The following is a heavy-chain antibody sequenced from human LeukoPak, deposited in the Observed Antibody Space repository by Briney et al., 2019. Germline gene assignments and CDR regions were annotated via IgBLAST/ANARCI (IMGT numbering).Heavy chain of an antibody. CDR3: ARVLTSCYDY. V-gene: IGHV1-2*02. Sequence: ASVKVSCKASGYTFTGYYMHWVRQAPGQGLEWMGWINPNSGGTDYAQKFQGRVTMTRDTSISTAYMELSRLRSDDTAVYCCARVLTSCYDYWGQGTLVTVSS. CDR2: INPNSGGT. J-gene: IGHJ4*02. CDR1: GYTFTGYY. D-gene: IGHD2-2*01.